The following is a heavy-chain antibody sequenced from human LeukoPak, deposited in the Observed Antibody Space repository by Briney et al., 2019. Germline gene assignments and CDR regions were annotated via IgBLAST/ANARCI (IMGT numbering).Heavy chain of an antibody. J-gene: IGHJ4*02. CDR3: ARSKLHEKGYCSSTSCYTLSY. V-gene: IGHV1-2*02. Sequence: ASAKVSCKASGYTFTGYYMHWVRQAPGQGLEWMGLINPNSGGTNYAQKFQGRVTMTRDTSISTAYMELSRLRSEDTAVYYCARSKLHEKGYCSSTSCYTLSYWGQGTLVTVSS. D-gene: IGHD2-2*02. CDR2: INPNSGGT. CDR1: GYTFTGYY.